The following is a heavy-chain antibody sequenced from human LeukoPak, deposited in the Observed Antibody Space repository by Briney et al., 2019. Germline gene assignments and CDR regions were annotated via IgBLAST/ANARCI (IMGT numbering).Heavy chain of an antibody. Sequence: GGSLRLSCAASGFTFSTYYMAWVRQAPGKGLEWVANIKEDGSDKYYVDSVKGRFTISRDNAKNSRYLQMNSLRAEDTAVYYCARDTGYNTFDYWGQGTLVTVSS. CDR2: IKEDGSDK. J-gene: IGHJ4*02. V-gene: IGHV3-7*05. CDR1: GFTFSTYY. CDR3: ARDTGYNTFDY. D-gene: IGHD5-24*01.